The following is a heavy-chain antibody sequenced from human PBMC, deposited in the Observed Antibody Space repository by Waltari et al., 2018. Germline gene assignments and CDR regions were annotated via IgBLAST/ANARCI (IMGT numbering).Heavy chain of an antibody. Sequence: QVQLQESGPGLVKPSETLSLTCTVSGGSISSYYWSWIRQPPGKGLEWIGRIYTSGSTNYNPSLKSRVTMSVDTSKNQFSLKLSSVTAADTAVYYCARDSQSPYYYYYMDVWGKGTTVTVSS. CDR3: ARDSQSPYYYYYMDV. CDR2: IYTSGST. V-gene: IGHV4-4*07. CDR1: GGSISSYY. J-gene: IGHJ6*03.